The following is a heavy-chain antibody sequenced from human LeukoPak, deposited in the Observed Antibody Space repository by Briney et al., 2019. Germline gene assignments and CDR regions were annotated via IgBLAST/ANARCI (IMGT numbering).Heavy chain of an antibody. J-gene: IGHJ4*02. CDR2: ISSSSSYI. CDR3: ARFYDFWSTADPLGI. D-gene: IGHD3-3*01. Sequence: GGSLRLSCAASGFTFSSYSMNWVRQAPGKGLEWVSSISSSSSYIYYADSVKGRFTISRDNAKNSLYLQMNSLRAEDTAVYYCARFYDFWSTADPLGIWGQGTLVTVSS. V-gene: IGHV3-21*01. CDR1: GFTFSSYS.